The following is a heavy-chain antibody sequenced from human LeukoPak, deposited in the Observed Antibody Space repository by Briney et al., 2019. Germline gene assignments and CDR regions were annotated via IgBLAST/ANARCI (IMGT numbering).Heavy chain of an antibody. D-gene: IGHD2-2*01. V-gene: IGHV3-64D*06. CDR2: ISGSGNGFSI. Sequence: GGSLRLSCSASGFVFTIYTMYWVRQAPGKRPEYVTTISGSGNGFSIYYADSVKGRFTISRDNSKNIVYLQMNGLRSEDTAVYYCAGGCTSCRGNAFDIWGQGTMVTVSS. CDR3: AGGCTSCRGNAFDI. CDR1: GFVFTIYT. J-gene: IGHJ3*02.